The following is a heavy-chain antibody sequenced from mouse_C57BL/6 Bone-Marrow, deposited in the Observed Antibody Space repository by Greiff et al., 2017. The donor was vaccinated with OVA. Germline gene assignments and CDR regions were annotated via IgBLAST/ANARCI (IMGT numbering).Heavy chain of an antibody. J-gene: IGHJ1*03. CDR1: EYEFPSHD. CDR3: ARNRVSYWYFDV. V-gene: IGHV5-2*01. Sequence: DVKLVESGGGLVQPGESLKLSCESNEYEFPSHDMSWVRKTPEKRLELVAAINSDGGSTYYPDTMERRFIISRDNTKKTLYLQMHSLRSEDTALLYCARNRVSYWYFDVWGTGTTVTVSS. D-gene: IGHD2-14*01. CDR2: INSDGGST.